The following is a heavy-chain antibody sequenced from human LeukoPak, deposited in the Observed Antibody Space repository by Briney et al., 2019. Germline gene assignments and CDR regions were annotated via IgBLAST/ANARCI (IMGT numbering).Heavy chain of an antibody. D-gene: IGHD4-11*01. J-gene: IGHJ4*02. CDR1: GFTFNTYA. Sequence: GGSLRLSCAASGFTFNTYAMTWVRQAPGKGLEWVSTVSGRGDSTYYADSVKGRFTISRDNSKNTLYLQMNSLRAEDTAVYYCAKVPWYSNYADYWGQGTLVTVSS. CDR2: VSGRGDST. V-gene: IGHV3-23*01. CDR3: AKVPWYSNYADY.